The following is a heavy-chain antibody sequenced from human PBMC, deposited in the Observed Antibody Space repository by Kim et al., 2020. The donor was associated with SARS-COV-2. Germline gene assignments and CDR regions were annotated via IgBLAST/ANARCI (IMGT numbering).Heavy chain of an antibody. Sequence: STNPNPSPKRRVPITVATSKNQFSLKLSSVTAADTAVYYCARSKYYGMDVWGQGTTVTVSS. V-gene: IGHV4-59*01. CDR2: ST. CDR3: ARSKYYGMDV. J-gene: IGHJ6*02.